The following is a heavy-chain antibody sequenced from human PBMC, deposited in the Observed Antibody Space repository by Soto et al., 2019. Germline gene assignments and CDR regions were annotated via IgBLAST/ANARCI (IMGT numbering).Heavy chain of an antibody. J-gene: IGHJ4*02. Sequence: EVQLVESGGGLVQPGGSLRLSCAASGFTFSSYSMNWVRQAPGKGLEWVSYISSSSSTIYYADSVKGRFTISRDNAKNSLYLQMNSLRDEDTDVYYCATNEYSSSWFTFDYWGQGTLVTVSS. D-gene: IGHD6-13*01. V-gene: IGHV3-48*02. CDR3: ATNEYSSSWFTFDY. CDR2: ISSSSSTI. CDR1: GFTFSSYS.